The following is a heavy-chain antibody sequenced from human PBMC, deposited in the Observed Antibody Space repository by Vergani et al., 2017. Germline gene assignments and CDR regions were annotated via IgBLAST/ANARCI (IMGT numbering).Heavy chain of an antibody. Sequence: QVQLQESGPGLVKPSQTLSLTCTVSGDSIFSGNYYWNWIRQPAEDELEWIGRIYTTGSTNYNPSLKSRVTISVDKSKNQFSLKLSSVTAADTAVYYCARDRAGMVRGILDYWGQGTLVTVSS. D-gene: IGHD3-10*01. CDR3: ARDRAGMVRGILDY. V-gene: IGHV4-61*02. CDR2: IYTTGST. CDR1: GDSIFSGNYY. J-gene: IGHJ4*02.